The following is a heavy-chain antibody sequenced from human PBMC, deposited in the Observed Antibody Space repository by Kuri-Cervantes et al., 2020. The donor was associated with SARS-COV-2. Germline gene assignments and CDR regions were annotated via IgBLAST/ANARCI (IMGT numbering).Heavy chain of an antibody. D-gene: IGHD6-19*01. CDR2: IYYSGST. V-gene: IGHV4-59*08. J-gene: IGHJ5*02. Sequence: ESLKISCTVSGGSISSYYWSWIQQPPGKGLEWIGYIYYSGSTNYNPSLKSRVTISVDTSKNQFSLKLSSVTAADTAVYYCARGARGWYLHWFDPWGQGTLVTVSS. CDR3: ARGARGWYLHWFDP. CDR1: GGSISSYY.